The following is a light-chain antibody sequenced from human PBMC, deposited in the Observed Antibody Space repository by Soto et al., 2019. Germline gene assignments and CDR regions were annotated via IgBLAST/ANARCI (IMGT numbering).Light chain of an antibody. CDR1: QSISTY. Sequence: DIQMTQSPASLSASVGDSVTITCRASQSISTYLSWYQQKPGKAPKFLISGASSLQSGVPSRFSGSGSGTDFALTISTLQPEDYATYYCQQSYKAPLTFGGGTKVEI. CDR2: GAS. CDR3: QQSYKAPLT. J-gene: IGKJ4*01. V-gene: IGKV1-39*01.